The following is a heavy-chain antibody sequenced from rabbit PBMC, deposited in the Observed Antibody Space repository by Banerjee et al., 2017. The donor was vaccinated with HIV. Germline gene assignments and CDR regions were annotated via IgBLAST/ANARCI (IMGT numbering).Heavy chain of an antibody. V-gene: IGHV1S45*01. J-gene: IGHJ4*01. D-gene: IGHD6-1*01. CDR3: ARDDGGYSYYGYGWYLKL. Sequence: QEQLVESGGGLVQPEGSLTLTCTASGFSFSSIYYMCWVRQAPGKGLEWIGCIGIGDGSTNYASWVNGRFTVSKTSSTTVTLQMTSLTAADTGTYFCARDDGGYSYYGYGWYLKLWGQGTLVTVS. CDR2: IGIGDGST. CDR1: GFSFSSIYY.